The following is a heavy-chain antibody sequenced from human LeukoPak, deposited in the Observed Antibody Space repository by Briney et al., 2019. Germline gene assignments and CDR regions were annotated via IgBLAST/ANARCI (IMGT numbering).Heavy chain of an antibody. V-gene: IGHV3-7*01. D-gene: IGHD3-22*01. CDR3: ARGPDGQYYYDGSGLVDY. CDR1: GFTFNSYW. CDR2: IKEDGSEK. Sequence: GGSLRLSCAASGFTFNSYWMSWVRQALGRGLEWVANIKEDGSEKYYVDSVKGRFTIPRDYAKNSLYLQMNSLRAEDTAVYYCARGPDGQYYYDGSGLVDYWGQGTLVTVSS. J-gene: IGHJ4*02.